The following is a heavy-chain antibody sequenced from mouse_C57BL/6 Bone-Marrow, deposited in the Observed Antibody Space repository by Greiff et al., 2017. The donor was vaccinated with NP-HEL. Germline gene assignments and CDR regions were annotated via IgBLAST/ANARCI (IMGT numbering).Heavy chain of an antibody. V-gene: IGHV1-54*01. CDR2: INPGSGGT. CDR1: GYAFTNYL. Sequence: QVQLQQSGAELVRPGTSVKVSCKASGYAFTNYLIEWVKQRPGQGLEWIGVINPGSGGTNYNEKFKGKATLTADKSASTAYMQLSSLTSEDSAVYFCEIWLRSFDYWGQGTTLTVSS. J-gene: IGHJ2*01. CDR3: EIWLRSFDY. D-gene: IGHD2-2*01.